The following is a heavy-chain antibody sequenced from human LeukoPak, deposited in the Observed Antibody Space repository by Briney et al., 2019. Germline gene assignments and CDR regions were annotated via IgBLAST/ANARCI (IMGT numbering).Heavy chain of an antibody. CDR1: GFTFSSYA. CDR3: ARDVSSGWYGDDY. D-gene: IGHD6-19*01. J-gene: IGHJ4*02. Sequence: PGGSLRLSCAASGFTFSSYAMSWVRQAPGKGLEWVANIKQDGSEKYYVDSVKGRFTISRDNAKNSLYLQMNSLRAEDTAVYYCARDVSSGWYGDDYWGQGTLVTVSS. V-gene: IGHV3-7*03. CDR2: IKQDGSEK.